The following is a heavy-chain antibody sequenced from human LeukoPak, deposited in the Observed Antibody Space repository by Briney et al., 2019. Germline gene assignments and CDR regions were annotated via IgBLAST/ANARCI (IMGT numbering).Heavy chain of an antibody. CDR1: GGSISSGGYY. CDR2: IYYSGST. CDR3: ARHPHYYGSGSYYRRSGYYFDY. Sequence: SQTLSLTCTVSGGSISSGGYYWSWIRQHPGKGLERIGYIYYSGSTYYNPSLKSRVTISVDTSKNQFSLKLSSVTAADTAVYYCARHPHYYGSGSYYRRSGYYFDYWGQGTLVTVSS. D-gene: IGHD3-10*01. J-gene: IGHJ4*02. V-gene: IGHV4-31*03.